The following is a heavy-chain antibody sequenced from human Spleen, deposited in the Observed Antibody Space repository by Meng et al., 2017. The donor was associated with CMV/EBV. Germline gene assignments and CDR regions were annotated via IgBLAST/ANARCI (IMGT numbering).Heavy chain of an antibody. Sequence: GGSISSSGYYWSWIRQHPGKGLEWIGYIYYSGSTYYNPSLKSRVTISVDTSKNQFSLKLSSVTAADTAVYYCARDNRGGWLQGTFDYWGQGTLVTVSS. J-gene: IGHJ4*02. D-gene: IGHD5-24*01. V-gene: IGHV4-31*02. CDR3: ARDNRGGWLQGTFDY. CDR2: IYYSGST. CDR1: GGSISSSGYY.